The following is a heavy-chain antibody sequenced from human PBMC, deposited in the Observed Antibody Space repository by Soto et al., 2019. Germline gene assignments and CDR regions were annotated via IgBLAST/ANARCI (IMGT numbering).Heavy chain of an antibody. CDR1: GGSISSYY. Sequence: SETLSLTCTVSGGSISSYYWSWIRQPPGKGPEWIGYIYYSGSTYYNPSLNSRVTISLDRSTKQLSLKLSSATAADTAMYHCVRQGIGPLHGLVDVWGRGTTVTVSS. V-gene: IGHV4-59*08. J-gene: IGHJ6*02. D-gene: IGHD3-10*01. CDR3: VRQGIGPLHGLVDV. CDR2: IYYSGST.